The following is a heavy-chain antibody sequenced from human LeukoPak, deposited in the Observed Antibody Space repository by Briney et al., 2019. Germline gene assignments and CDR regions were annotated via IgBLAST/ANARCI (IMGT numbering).Heavy chain of an antibody. D-gene: IGHD3-22*01. V-gene: IGHV3-23*01. Sequence: GGSLRLSCAASGFSVTTYAMGWVRQAPGKGLEWVSVISDRGDSTHYADSVKGRFTISRDNSKNTLYLQMNSLRAEDTAVYYCAKDIPASEYYYDSSGLIDYWGQGTLVTVSS. CDR2: ISDRGDST. J-gene: IGHJ4*02. CDR1: GFSVTTYA. CDR3: AKDIPASEYYYDSSGLIDY.